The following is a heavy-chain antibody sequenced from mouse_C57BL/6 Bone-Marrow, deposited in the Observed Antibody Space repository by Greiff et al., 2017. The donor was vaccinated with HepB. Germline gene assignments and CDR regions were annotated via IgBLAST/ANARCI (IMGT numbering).Heavy chain of an antibody. CDR3: ARHYGSSLYYFDY. CDR2: IDPSDSYT. Sequence: QVQLQQPGAELVMPGASVKLSCKASGYTFISYWMHWVKQRPGQGLEWIGEIDPSDSYTNYNQKFKGKSTLTVDKSSSTAYMQLSSLTSEDSAVYYCARHYGSSLYYFDYWGQGTTLTVSS. V-gene: IGHV1-69*01. J-gene: IGHJ2*01. D-gene: IGHD1-1*01. CDR1: GYTFISYW.